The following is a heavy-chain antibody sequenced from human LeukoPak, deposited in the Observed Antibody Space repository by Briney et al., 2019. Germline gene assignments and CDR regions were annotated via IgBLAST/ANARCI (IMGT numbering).Heavy chain of an antibody. CDR3: AKDRSFPYYYDSSGPPLY. CDR1: GFTFSSYA. Sequence: GGSLRLSCAAPGFTFSSYAMSWARQAPGKGLEWVSAISGSGGSTYYADSVKGRFTISRDNSKNTLYLQMNSLRAEDTAVYYCAKDRSFPYYYDSSGPPLYWGQGTLVTVSS. D-gene: IGHD3-22*01. CDR2: ISGSGGST. J-gene: IGHJ4*02. V-gene: IGHV3-23*01.